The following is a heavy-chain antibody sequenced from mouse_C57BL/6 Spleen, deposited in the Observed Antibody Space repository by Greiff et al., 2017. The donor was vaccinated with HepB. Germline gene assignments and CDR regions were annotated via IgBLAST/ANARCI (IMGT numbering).Heavy chain of an antibody. Sequence: VQLQQSGAELVKPGASVKLSCKASGYTFTSYWMHWVKQRPGQGLEWIGMIHPNSGSTNYNEKFKSKATLTVDKSSSTAYMQLSSLTSEVSAVYYCARGTASRHWYFDVWGTGTTVTVSS. CDR1: GYTFTSYW. D-gene: IGHD1-2*01. J-gene: IGHJ1*03. CDR2: IHPNSGST. V-gene: IGHV1-64*01. CDR3: ARGTASRHWYFDV.